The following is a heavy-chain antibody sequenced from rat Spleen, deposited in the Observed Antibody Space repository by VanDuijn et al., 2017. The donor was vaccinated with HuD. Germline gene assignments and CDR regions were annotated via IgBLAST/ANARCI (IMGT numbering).Heavy chain of an antibody. Sequence: EVQLVESGGGLVQPGSPLKLSCAASGLTFSSNWLNWNRQVPGKGLEWVASINPDGSSTYYSDTSKNQFFLQLNSVTTEDTATYYCARYRIIMGLFDYWGQVLMVTVSS. CDR3: Y. V-gene: IGHV5-35*01. D-gene: IGHD1-11*01. J-gene: IGHJ2*01. CDR1: GLTFSSNW. CDR2: INPDGSST.